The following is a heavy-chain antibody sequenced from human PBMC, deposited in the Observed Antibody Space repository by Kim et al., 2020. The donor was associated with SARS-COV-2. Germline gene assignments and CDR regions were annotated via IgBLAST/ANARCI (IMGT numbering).Heavy chain of an antibody. CDR2: IYYSGST. J-gene: IGHJ6*03. CDR1: GGSISSYY. CDR3: ATTVISGYHSHYYYYYMDV. Sequence: SETLSLTCTVSGGSISSYYWSWIRQPPGKGLEWIGYIYYSGSTNYNPSLKSRVTISVDTSKNQFSLNLSSVTAADTTVYYCATTVISGYHSHYYYYYMDVLGQGTPVPVSS. D-gene: IGHD3-22*01. V-gene: IGHV4-59*08.